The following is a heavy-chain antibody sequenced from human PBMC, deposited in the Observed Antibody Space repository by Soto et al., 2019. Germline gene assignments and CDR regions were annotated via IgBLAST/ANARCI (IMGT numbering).Heavy chain of an antibody. V-gene: IGHV4-59*01. CDR2: IYYSGST. CDR1: GGSISSYY. J-gene: IGHJ4*02. Sequence: SETLSLTCTVSGGSISSYYWSWIRQPPGKGLEWIGYIYYSGSTNYNPSLKSRVTISVDTSKNQFSLKLSSVTAADTAVYYCARVRNYYYSSGYRTREIDYWGQGTLVTVSS. D-gene: IGHD3-22*01. CDR3: ARVRNYYYSSGYRTREIDY.